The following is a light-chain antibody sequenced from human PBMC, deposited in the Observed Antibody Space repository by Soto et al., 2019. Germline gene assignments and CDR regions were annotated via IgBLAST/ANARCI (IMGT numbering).Light chain of an antibody. CDR2: SAS. Sequence: EILMTQSPATVSVSPGERVTLSCRASETISSILAWYQQKPGRAPRLLIYSASFRATGIPARFSGSASGTDFTLTISSLQSEDFATFFCQQYYQWPWTFGQGTKLDI. V-gene: IGKV3-15*01. CDR3: QQYYQWPWT. CDR1: ETISSI. J-gene: IGKJ1*01.